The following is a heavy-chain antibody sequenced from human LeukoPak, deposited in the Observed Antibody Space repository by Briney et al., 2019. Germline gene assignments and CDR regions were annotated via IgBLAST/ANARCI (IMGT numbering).Heavy chain of an antibody. CDR2: ISSSGSTI. V-gene: IGHV3-48*03. Sequence: GGSLRLSSAASGFTFSSYEMNWVRQAPGKGLEWVSYISSSGSTIYYADSVKGRFTISRDNAKNSLYLQMNSLRAEDTAVYYCAYGGSTRPFDYWGQGTLVTVSS. CDR1: GFTFSSYE. CDR3: AYGGSTRPFDY. D-gene: IGHD5-12*01. J-gene: IGHJ4*02.